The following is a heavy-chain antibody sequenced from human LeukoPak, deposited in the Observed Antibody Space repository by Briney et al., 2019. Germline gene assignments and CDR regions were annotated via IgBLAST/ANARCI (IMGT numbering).Heavy chain of an antibody. V-gene: IGHV4-4*02. CDR2: IYHSGST. CDR3: ARRRIEYSSSLAPHDY. D-gene: IGHD6-6*01. J-gene: IGHJ4*02. CDR1: GGSISSSNW. Sequence: IPSETLSLTCAVSGGSISSSNWWSWVRQPPGKGLEWIGEIYHSGSTNYNPSLKSRVTISVDKSKNQFSLKLSSVTAADTAVYYCARRRIEYSSSLAPHDYWGQGTLVTVSS.